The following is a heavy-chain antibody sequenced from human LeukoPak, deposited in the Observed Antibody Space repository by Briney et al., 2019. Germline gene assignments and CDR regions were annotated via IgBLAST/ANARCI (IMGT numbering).Heavy chain of an antibody. CDR3: ARRVGYCSGGSCYYYYYGMDV. D-gene: IGHD2-15*01. CDR1: DGSISSYY. Sequence: PSETLSLTCTLSDGSISSYYCSWIRQPPGKGLEWIGYIYYSGSTNYNPSLKSRVTISVDTSKNQFSLKLSSVTAAGTAVYYCARRVGYCSGGSCYYYYYGMDVWGQGTTVTVSS. V-gene: IGHV4-59*08. J-gene: IGHJ6*02. CDR2: IYYSGST.